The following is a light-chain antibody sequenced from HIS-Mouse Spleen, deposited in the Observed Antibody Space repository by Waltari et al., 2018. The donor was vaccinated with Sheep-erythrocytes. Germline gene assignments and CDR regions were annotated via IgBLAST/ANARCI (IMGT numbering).Light chain of an antibody. CDR1: SSDVGGYNY. CDR3: CSYAGSYNHV. V-gene: IGLV2-11*01. CDR2: DVS. Sequence: QSALTQPRSVSGSPGPSVPIPCTGTSSDVGGYNYVPWYQQHPGKAPKLMIYDVSQRPSGVPDRFSGSKSGNTASLTISGLQAEDEADYYCCSYAGSYNHVFATGTKVTVL. J-gene: IGLJ1*01.